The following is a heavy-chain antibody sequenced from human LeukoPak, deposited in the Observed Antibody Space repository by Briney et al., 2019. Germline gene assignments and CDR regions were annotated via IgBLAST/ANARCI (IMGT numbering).Heavy chain of an antibody. D-gene: IGHD3-22*01. CDR2: ISGSGGST. V-gene: IGHV3-23*01. J-gene: IGHJ4*02. CDR1: GFTFSSYA. Sequence: GGSPRLSCAASGFTFSSYAMSWVRQAPGKGLEWVSAISGSGGSTYYADSVKGRFTISRDNSKNTLYLQMNSLRAEDTAVYYCAKDSSLFDSSGYYPFDYWGQGTLVTVSS. CDR3: AKDSSLFDSSGYYPFDY.